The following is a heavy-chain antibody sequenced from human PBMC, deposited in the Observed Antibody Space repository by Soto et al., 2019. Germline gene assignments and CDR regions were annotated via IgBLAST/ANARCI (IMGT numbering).Heavy chain of an antibody. D-gene: IGHD2-15*01. V-gene: IGHV3-43*01. J-gene: IGHJ6*02. CDR2: ISWDGGNT. CDR1: GFNFDDYT. CDR3: AKDYCSGGSCRNYYYYGMDV. Sequence: GGSMILSCAASGFNFDDYTMHWVRPAPGKGLEWVSLISWDGGNTYYADSVKGRFTISRDNSKNSLYLQMNSLRTEDTALYYCAKDYCSGGSCRNYYYYGMDVCGQGTTVTVSS.